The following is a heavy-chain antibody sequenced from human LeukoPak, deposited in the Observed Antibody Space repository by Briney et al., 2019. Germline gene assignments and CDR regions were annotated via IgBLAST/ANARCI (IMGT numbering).Heavy chain of an antibody. CDR3: ARVRIAAGGTDLGY. Sequence: GRSLRPSCAASGLTFSSNWMHWVRQAPGKGLVWVSRINSDGSSTSYADSVKGRFTISRDNAKNTLYLQMNSLRAEDTAVYYCARVRIAAGGTDLGYWGQGTLVTVSS. V-gene: IGHV3-74*01. CDR1: GLTFSSNW. D-gene: IGHD6-13*01. J-gene: IGHJ4*02. CDR2: INSDGSST.